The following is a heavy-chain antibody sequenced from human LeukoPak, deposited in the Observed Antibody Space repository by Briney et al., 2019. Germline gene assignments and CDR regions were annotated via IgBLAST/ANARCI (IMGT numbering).Heavy chain of an antibody. CDR2: ITSSSNTI. Sequence: PGGSLRLSCAASGFTFSRYNMNWVRQAPGKGLEWVAYITSSSNTIYYADSVKGRFTISRDNARNSLYLQMSSLRAEDTAVYYCARDLDYYESSGFDYWGQGTLVTVSS. D-gene: IGHD3-22*01. CDR1: GFTFSRYN. J-gene: IGHJ4*02. V-gene: IGHV3-48*01. CDR3: ARDLDYYESSGFDY.